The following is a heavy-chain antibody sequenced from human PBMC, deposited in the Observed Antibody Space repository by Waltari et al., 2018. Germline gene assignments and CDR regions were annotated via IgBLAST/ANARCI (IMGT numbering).Heavy chain of an antibody. Sequence: QVQLQQWGAGLVRPSETLSLTCDVYCVSLTDSYWTWIRQSPGKGLFWIGENNLGDSTYYNPSLENRVTILLDKSKNQFSLRLDSVTAADTAVYYCVTGPRDKWVGRYSGEFFHHWGPGTLVTVSS. CDR1: CVSLTDSY. CDR2: NNLGDST. D-gene: IGHD3-9*01. CDR3: VTGPRDKWVGRYSGEFFHH. V-gene: IGHV4-34*02. J-gene: IGHJ1*01.